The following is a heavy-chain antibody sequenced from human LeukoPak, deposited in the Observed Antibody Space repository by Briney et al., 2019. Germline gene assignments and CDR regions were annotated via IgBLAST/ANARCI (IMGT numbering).Heavy chain of an antibody. CDR1: GGSFSGYY. Sequence: SETLSLTCAVYGGSFSGYYWSWIRQPPGKGLEWIGEINHSGSTNYNPSLKSRVNISVDTSKNQFSLKLSSVTAADTAVYYCARGGTELRYFDWAQYYFDYWGQGTLVTVSS. V-gene: IGHV4-34*01. J-gene: IGHJ4*02. CDR3: ARGGTELRYFDWAQYYFDY. CDR2: INHSGST. D-gene: IGHD3-9*01.